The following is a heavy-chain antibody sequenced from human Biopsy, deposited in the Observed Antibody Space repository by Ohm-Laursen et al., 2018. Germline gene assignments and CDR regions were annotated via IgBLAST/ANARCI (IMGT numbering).Heavy chain of an antibody. J-gene: IGHJ6*02. V-gene: IGHV3-21*01. D-gene: IGHD3-22*01. CDR2: ISSTSSYI. Sequence: SLRLSCSPSGFTFSSYTINWVRQAPGKGLEWVSSISSTSSYIYYADSVKGRFTIPRDNAKNSLYLQMNSLSAEDTAVYYCARDSKVKDSSGSSYCYGMDVWGQGTTVTVSS. CDR1: GFTFSSYT. CDR3: ARDSKVKDSSGSSYCYGMDV.